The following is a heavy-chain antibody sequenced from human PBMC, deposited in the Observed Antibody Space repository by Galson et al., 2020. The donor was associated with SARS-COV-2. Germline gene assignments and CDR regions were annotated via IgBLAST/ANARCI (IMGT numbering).Heavy chain of an antibody. CDR1: GFTLSSYW. V-gene: IGHV3-74*03. D-gene: IGHD1-1*01. CDR3: ARVHPLGGGGSFFDS. Sequence: GGSLRLSCVASGFTLSSYWMHWVRQAPGRGLVWVSRINSDESRTEYADSAKGRFTISRVNAKSTLSLEMDSLSAEDTALYYCARVHPLGGGGSFFDSWGQGVLVTVSP. CDR2: INSDESRT. J-gene: IGHJ4*02.